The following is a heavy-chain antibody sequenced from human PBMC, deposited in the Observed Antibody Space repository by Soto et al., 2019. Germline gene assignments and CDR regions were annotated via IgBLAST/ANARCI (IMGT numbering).Heavy chain of an antibody. V-gene: IGHV1-3*01. CDR1: GYTFTSYA. CDR2: INAGNGNT. Sequence: ASVKVSCKASGYTFTSYAMHWVRQAPGQRLEWMGWINAGNGNTKYSQKLQGRVTITRDTSASTAYMALSSLRSEDTAVYYCARSIVVVTALDYWGQGTLVTVSS. D-gene: IGHD2-21*02. CDR3: ARSIVVVTALDY. J-gene: IGHJ4*02.